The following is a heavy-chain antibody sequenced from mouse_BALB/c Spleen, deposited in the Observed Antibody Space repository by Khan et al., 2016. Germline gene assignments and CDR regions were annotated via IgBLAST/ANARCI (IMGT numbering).Heavy chain of an antibody. Sequence: QVRLQQSGAELARPGASVKLSCKASGYTFTSYWMQWVKQRPGQGLDWIGAIYPGDGDTRYTQKFKGKATLTADKSSSTAYMQLSSLASQDSAVYYCAWRRGYGPFFDWGQGTTLTVSS. CDR2: IYPGDGDT. V-gene: IGHV1-87*01. CDR3: AWRRGYGPFFD. CDR1: GYTFTSYW. J-gene: IGHJ2*01. D-gene: IGHD2-2*01.